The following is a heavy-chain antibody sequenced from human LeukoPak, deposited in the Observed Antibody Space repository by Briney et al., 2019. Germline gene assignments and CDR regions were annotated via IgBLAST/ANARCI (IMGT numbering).Heavy chain of an antibody. J-gene: IGHJ4*02. CDR1: GYTFTSYG. CDR2: ISAYNGNT. D-gene: IGHD3-16*01. CDR3: ARETGHITFGGPDY. V-gene: IGHV1-18*01. Sequence: ASVKVSCKASGYTFTSYGISWVRQAPGQGLEWMGWISAYNGNTNYAQKLQGRVTMTTDTSTSTVYMELRSLRSDDTAVYYCARETGHITFGGPDYWGQGTLVTVSS.